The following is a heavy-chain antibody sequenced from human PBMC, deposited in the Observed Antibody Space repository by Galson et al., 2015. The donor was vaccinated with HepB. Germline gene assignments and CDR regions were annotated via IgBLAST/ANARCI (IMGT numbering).Heavy chain of an antibody. CDR3: ARDLIVVVTAFPSDAFDI. Sequence: SVKVSCKASGYTFTSYGISWVRQAPGQGLEWMGWISAYNGNTNYAQKLQGRVTMTTDTSTSTAYMELRSLRSDDTVVYYCARDLIVVVTAFPSDAFDIWGQGTMVTVSS. D-gene: IGHD2-21*02. CDR1: GYTFTSYG. V-gene: IGHV1-18*01. J-gene: IGHJ3*02. CDR2: ISAYNGNT.